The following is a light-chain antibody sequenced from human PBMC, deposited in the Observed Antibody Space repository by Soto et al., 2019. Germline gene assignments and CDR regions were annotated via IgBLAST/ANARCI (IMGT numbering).Light chain of an antibody. Sequence: IQRTQSPSSLSASVGDRVTITCQASQDISTYLNWYQQKPGKAPKLLIYDASNLETGVPSRFSGSGSGTETTFTISSRQPEDIATYYCHRLEDFPRALTFGQGTRLEIK. V-gene: IGKV1-33*01. J-gene: IGKJ5*01. CDR1: QDISTY. CDR3: HRLEDFPRALT. CDR2: DAS.